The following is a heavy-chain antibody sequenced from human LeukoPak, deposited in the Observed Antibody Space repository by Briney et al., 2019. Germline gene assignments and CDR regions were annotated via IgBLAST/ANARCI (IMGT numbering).Heavy chain of an antibody. J-gene: IGHJ4*02. CDR2: ISYDGSNK. Sequence: GGSLRLSCAASGFTFSSYAMHWVRQAPGKGLEWVAVISYDGSNKYYADSVKGRFTISRDNSKNTLYLQMNSLRAEDTAVYYCARSWGYSGSFWGQGTLVTVSS. V-gene: IGHV3-30*04. CDR3: ARSWGYSGSF. D-gene: IGHD1-26*01. CDR1: GFTFSSYA.